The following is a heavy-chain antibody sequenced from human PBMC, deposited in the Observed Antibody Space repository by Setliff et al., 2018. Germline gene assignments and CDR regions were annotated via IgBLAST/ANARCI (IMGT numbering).Heavy chain of an antibody. V-gene: IGHV5-51*01. Sequence: PGESLKISCKGSGYSLTSYWIGWVRQMPGKGLEWMGIIYPGDSDTRYSPSFQGQVTISADKCISTADLQWSSLKASETGMYYCARPSYCCGGYCNWYAYLFGFWGQGTLVTVSS. CDR2: IYPGDSDT. CDR1: GYSLTSYW. J-gene: IGHJ4*02. D-gene: IGHD2-15*01. CDR3: ARPSYCCGGYCNWYAYLFGF.